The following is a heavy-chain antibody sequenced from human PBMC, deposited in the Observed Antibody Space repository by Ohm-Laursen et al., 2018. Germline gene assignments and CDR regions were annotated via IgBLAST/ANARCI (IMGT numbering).Heavy chain of an antibody. CDR2: ISTSGSGT. CDR1: GFTFSSYA. Sequence: SLRLSCTASGFTFSSYAMSWVRQAPGKGLEWVSSISTSGSGTYYANSVKGPFTISRDNTKSTLYLQMDNLRAEDTAVYYCAKGSANLGDYWGQGTLVTVSS. V-gene: IGHV3-23*01. J-gene: IGHJ4*02. CDR3: AKGSANLGDY.